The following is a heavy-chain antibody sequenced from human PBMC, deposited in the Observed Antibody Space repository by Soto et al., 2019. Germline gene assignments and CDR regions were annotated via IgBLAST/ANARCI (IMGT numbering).Heavy chain of an antibody. J-gene: IGHJ5*02. D-gene: IGHD4-17*01. CDR1: GDFISYYS. V-gene: IGHV4-4*07. CDR3: ARDDFGRNTRALDH. Sequence: PXETLSLTCTVAGDFISYYSWAWIRQSAGKGLEWIGRVYSTGTIFYNPSLKSRATMSVDTSKNQFSLKLTSVNAADTAVYYCARDDFGRNTRALDHWGQGTLVTVSS. CDR2: VYSTGTI.